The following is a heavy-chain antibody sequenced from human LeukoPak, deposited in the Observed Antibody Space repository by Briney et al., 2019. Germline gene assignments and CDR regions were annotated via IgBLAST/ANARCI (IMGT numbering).Heavy chain of an antibody. V-gene: IGHV4-39*01. CDR3: ARHYCSSTSCYLGWFDP. J-gene: IGHJ5*02. Sequence: SETLSLTCTVSGGSISTSNYYWGWIRQPPGKGLEWIGNIFYSGSTYYSPSLRSRVTISVDTSKNQFSLKLSSVTAADTAVYYCARHYCSSTSCYLGWFDPWGQGTLVTVSS. D-gene: IGHD2-2*01. CDR2: IFYSGST. CDR1: GGSISTSNYY.